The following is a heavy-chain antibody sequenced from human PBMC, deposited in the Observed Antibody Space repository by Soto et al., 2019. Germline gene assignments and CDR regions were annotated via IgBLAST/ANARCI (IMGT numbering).Heavy chain of an antibody. D-gene: IGHD3-22*01. Sequence: EVPLLESGGGLVQPGGSLRLSCAASGFTFSSYAMSWVRQAPGKGLEWVSAISGSGGSTYYADSVKGRFTISRDNSKNTLYLQMNSLRAEDTAVYYCAKRPRGITMIVVVTHYPYYFDYWGQGTLVTVSS. CDR1: GFTFSSYA. CDR2: ISGSGGST. CDR3: AKRPRGITMIVVVTHYPYYFDY. J-gene: IGHJ4*02. V-gene: IGHV3-23*01.